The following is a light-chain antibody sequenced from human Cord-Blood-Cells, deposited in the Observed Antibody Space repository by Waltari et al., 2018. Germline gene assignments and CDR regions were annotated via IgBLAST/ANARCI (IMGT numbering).Light chain of an antibody. J-gene: IGKJ1*01. V-gene: IGKV1-39*01. CDR3: QQSYSTPET. CDR2: AAS. Sequence: DIQMTQSPSSLSASVGDRVTITCRASQSISSYLNWYQQKPGKAPKPLIYAASSLQSGVPSRFSGSGSGTDFHLPISSLQPEDFATYYCQQSYSTPETFGQGTKVEIK. CDR1: QSISSY.